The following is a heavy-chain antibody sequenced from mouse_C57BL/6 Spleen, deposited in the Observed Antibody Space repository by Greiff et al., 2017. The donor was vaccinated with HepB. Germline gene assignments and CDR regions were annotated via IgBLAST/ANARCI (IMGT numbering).Heavy chain of an antibody. V-gene: IGHV1-9*01. D-gene: IGHD1-1*01. CDR1: GYTFTGYW. CDR2: ILPGSGST. Sequence: QVQLQQSGAELMKPGASVKLSCKATGYTFTGYWIEWVKQRPGHGLEWIGEILPGSGSTNYNEKFKGKATFTADTSSNSAYMQLSSLTTEDSAIYYCARIGDYYGSSYEAMDYWGQGTSVTVSS. J-gene: IGHJ4*01. CDR3: ARIGDYYGSSYEAMDY.